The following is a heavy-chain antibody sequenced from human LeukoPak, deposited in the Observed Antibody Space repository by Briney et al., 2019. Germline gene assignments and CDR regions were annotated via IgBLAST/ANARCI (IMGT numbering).Heavy chain of an antibody. D-gene: IGHD3-10*01. CDR2: IKQDGSEK. CDR1: GFTFSSYW. J-gene: IGHJ4*02. Sequence: GGSLRLSCAASGFTFSSYWMSWVRQAPGKGLEWVANIKQDGSEKYYVDSVKGRFTISRDNAKNSLYLQMNSLRAEDTAVYYCARVGWFGELYFDYWGQGTLVTVSS. V-gene: IGHV3-7*01. CDR3: ARVGWFGELYFDY.